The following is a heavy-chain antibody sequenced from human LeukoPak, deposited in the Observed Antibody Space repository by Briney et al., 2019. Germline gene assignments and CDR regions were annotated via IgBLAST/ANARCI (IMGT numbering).Heavy chain of an antibody. V-gene: IGHV1-46*01. CDR3: ARDRNKNYYFDY. CDR2: IDPSGGST. J-gene: IGHJ4*02. Sequence: ASVKVSCKASGYTFTSSYIHWVGQAPGKGLDWVGIIDPSGGSTSYAQKFQGRVTMTRDMSTSTVYMELSSLRSEDTAVYYCARDRNKNYYFDYWGQGTLVTVSS. CDR1: GYTFTSSY.